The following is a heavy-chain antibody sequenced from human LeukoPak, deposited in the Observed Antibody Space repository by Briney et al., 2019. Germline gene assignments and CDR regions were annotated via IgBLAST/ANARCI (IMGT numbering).Heavy chain of an antibody. CDR1: GITFSNYA. V-gene: IGHV3-23*01. J-gene: IGHJ4*02. CDR3: AKKRNGIVVVPAAMDY. D-gene: IGHD2-2*01. CDR2: ISGSGGSA. Sequence: GGSLRLSCAASGITFSNYAMNWVRRAPGKGLEWVSTISGSGGSAYYVDSVKGRFTISRDNSKNTLYLQMNSLRAEDTAVYYCAKKRNGIVVVPAAMDYWGQGTLVTVSS.